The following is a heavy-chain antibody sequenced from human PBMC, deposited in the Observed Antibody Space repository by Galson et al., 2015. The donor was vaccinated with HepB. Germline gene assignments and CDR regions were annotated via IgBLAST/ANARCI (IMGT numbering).Heavy chain of an antibody. J-gene: IGHJ3*02. CDR1: GGSVSSGSYY. Sequence: SEPLSLTCTVSGGSVSSGSYYWSWIRQPPGKGLEWIGYIYYSGSTNYNPSLKSRVTISVDTSKNQFSLKLSSVTAADTAVYYCARDMADFPGAFDIWGQGTMVTVSS. D-gene: IGHD3-10*01. CDR2: IYYSGST. CDR3: ARDMADFPGAFDI. V-gene: IGHV4-61*01.